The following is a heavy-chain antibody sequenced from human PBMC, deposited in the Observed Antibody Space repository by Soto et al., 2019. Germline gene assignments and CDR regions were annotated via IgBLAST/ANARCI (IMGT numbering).Heavy chain of an antibody. J-gene: IGHJ6*03. CDR3: ARVFGVETQHYYYYYMDV. V-gene: IGHV1-8*01. CDR2: MNPNSGNT. CDR1: GYTFTSYD. Sequence: ASVKVSCKASGYTFTSYDINWVRQATGQGLEWMGWMNPNSGNTGYAQKFQGRVTMTRNTSISTAYMELSSLRSEDTAVYYFARVFGVETQHYYYYYMDVWGKGTTVTVSS. D-gene: IGHD3-3*01.